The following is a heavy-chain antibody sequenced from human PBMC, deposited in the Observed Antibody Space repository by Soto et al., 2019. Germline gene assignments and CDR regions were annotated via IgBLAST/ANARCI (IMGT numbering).Heavy chain of an antibody. CDR3: ARDLAAVPRAFDY. CDR2: IYHTGTT. V-gene: IGHV4-38-2*02. J-gene: IGHJ4*02. D-gene: IGHD6-13*01. CDR1: GDSIISIYH. Sequence: LSLTCAVSGDSIISIYHWAWIRQSPGRGLEWIASIYHTGTTDYNPSLKSRVTISVDTSKTQFSLNLRSVTAADTAVYYCARDLAAVPRAFDYWGRGTLVTVSS.